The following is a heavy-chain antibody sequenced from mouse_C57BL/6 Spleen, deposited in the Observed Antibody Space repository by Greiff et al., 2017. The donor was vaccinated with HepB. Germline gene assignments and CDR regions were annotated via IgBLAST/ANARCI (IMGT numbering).Heavy chain of an antibody. Sequence: EVHLVESGGDLVKPGGSLKLSCAASGFTFSSYGMSWVRQTPDKRLEWVATISSGGSYTYYPDSVKGRFTISRDNAKNTLYLQMSSLKSEDTAMYYCARPYYYGRYFDVWGTGTTVTVSS. CDR2: ISSGGSYT. V-gene: IGHV5-6*01. CDR1: GFTFSSYG. CDR3: ARPYYYGRYFDV. D-gene: IGHD1-1*01. J-gene: IGHJ1*03.